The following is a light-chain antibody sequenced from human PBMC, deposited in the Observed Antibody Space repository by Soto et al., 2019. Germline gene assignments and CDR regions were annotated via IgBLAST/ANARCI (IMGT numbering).Light chain of an antibody. V-gene: IGKV3-20*01. CDR1: QTVNRDY. Sequence: EIILTQSPGTLALSPGDGATLSCRASQTVNRDYLAWYHQRPGQPPRLLIYGVSNRASGVPDRFSGDGSGTEXTLTIGRLDXXDFGVYYCQQYIDSPRTFGQGTRVEVK. J-gene: IGKJ1*01. CDR3: QQYIDSPRT. CDR2: GVS.